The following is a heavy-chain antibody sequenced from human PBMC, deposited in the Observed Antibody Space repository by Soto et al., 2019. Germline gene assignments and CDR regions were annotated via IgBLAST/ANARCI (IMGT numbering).Heavy chain of an antibody. CDR1: GFPFTPFW. CDR3: VRDRGSPDSFDS. J-gene: IGHJ3*01. CDR2: INSDGSTK. Sequence: EVQLVESGGGLVQPGESLRLSCAASGFPFTPFWMHWVRQAPGKGLEWLSHINSDGSTKVYADSVKGRFSISRDNAKNTLYLQLTSLKVEDTAVYYCVRDRGSPDSFDSWGRGTMVTVSS. D-gene: IGHD3-16*01. V-gene: IGHV3-74*01.